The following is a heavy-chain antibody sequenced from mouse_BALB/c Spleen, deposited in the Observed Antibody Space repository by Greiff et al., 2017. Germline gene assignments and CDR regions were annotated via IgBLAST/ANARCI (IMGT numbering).Heavy chain of an antibody. V-gene: IGHV5-12-1*01. J-gene: IGHJ3*01. CDR2: ISSGGGST. CDR3: ARHGNYSSWFAY. Sequence: EVMLVESGGGLVKPGGSLKLSCAASGFAFSSYDMSWVRQTPEKRLEWVAYISSGGGSTYYPDTVKGRFTISRDNAKNTLYLQMSSLKSEDTAMYYCARHGNYSSWFAYWGQGTLVTVSA. CDR1: GFAFSSYD. D-gene: IGHD2-1*01.